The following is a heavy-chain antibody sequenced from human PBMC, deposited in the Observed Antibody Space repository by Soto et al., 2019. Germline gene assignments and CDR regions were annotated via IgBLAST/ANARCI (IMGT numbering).Heavy chain of an antibody. D-gene: IGHD3-3*01. CDR2: ISSGGGST. V-gene: IGHV3-23*01. CDR1: GFAFSTYW. J-gene: IGHJ4*02. Sequence: PGGSLRLSCAASGFAFSTYWMHWVRQAPGTGLEWVSGISSGGGSTYYADSVKGRFTISRDNAKNTLYLQMNSLRAEDTAVYYCAKVRREPLEWLASDYWGQGTLVTVSS. CDR3: AKVRREPLEWLASDY.